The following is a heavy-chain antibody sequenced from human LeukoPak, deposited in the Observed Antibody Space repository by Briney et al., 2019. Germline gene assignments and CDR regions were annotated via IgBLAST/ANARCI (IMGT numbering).Heavy chain of an antibody. D-gene: IGHD2-2*01. CDR3: ARQNIVVVPGALDI. J-gene: IGHJ3*02. Sequence: GASVKVSCKASGYTFTGYYMHWVRQAPGQVLEWMGWINPNSGGTNYAQKFQGRVTMTRDTSISTAYMELSRLRSDDTAVYYCARQNIVVVPGALDIWGQGTMVTVSS. V-gene: IGHV1-2*02. CDR2: INPNSGGT. CDR1: GYTFTGYY.